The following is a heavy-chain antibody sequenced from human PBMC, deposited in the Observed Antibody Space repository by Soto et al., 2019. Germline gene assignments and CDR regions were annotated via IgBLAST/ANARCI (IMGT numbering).Heavy chain of an antibody. CDR1: GYTFTGYY. D-gene: IGHD5-12*01. Sequence: ASVKVSCKASGYTFTGYYMHWVRQAPGQGLEWMGWINPNSGGTNYAQKFQGWVTMTRDTSISTAYTELSRLRSDDTAVYYCARARGRYDGMDAWGQGPTVTVSS. V-gene: IGHV1-2*04. J-gene: IGHJ6*02. CDR3: ARARGRYDGMDA. CDR2: INPNSGGT.